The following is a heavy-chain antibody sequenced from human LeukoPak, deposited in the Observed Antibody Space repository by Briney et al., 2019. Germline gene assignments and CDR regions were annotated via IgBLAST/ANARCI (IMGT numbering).Heavy chain of an antibody. CDR1: GDSVSSNSAA. J-gene: IGHJ4*02. Sequence: PSQTLSLTCAISGDSVSSNSAAWNWLRQSPSRGLEWLGRTYYRSTLSNDYAPSVRGRITISPGTSKNQFSLQLNSVTPEDTAVYYCARDRQGMGYWGQGTPVTVSS. CDR2: TYYRSTLSN. V-gene: IGHV6-1*01. CDR3: ARDRQGMGY.